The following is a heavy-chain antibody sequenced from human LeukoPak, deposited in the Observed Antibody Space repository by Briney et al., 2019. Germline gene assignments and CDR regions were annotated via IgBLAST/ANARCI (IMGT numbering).Heavy chain of an antibody. Sequence: SQTLSLTFTVSGGSISSGSYYWSWIRQPAGKGLEWIGRIYTSGSTNYNPSLKSRVTISVDTSKNQFSLKLSSVTAADTAVYYCARVDVYYDSSGYSGFDPWGQGTLVTVSS. V-gene: IGHV4-61*02. CDR2: IYTSGST. CDR1: GGSISSGSYY. CDR3: ARVDVYYDSSGYSGFDP. D-gene: IGHD3-22*01. J-gene: IGHJ5*02.